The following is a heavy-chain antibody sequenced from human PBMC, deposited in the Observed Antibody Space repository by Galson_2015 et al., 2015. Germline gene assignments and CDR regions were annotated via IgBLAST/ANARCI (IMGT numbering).Heavy chain of an antibody. CDR3: ARGRDYVWGSYRYNRGGHYFDY. D-gene: IGHD3-16*02. CDR1: GFTFSSYG. Sequence: SLRLSCAASGFTFSSYGMHWVRQAPGKGLEWVAVIWYDGSNKYYADSMKGRFTISRDNSKNTLYLQMNSLRAEDTAVYYCARGRDYVWGSYRYNRGGHYFDYWGQGTLVTVSS. CDR2: IWYDGSNK. J-gene: IGHJ4*02. V-gene: IGHV3-33*01.